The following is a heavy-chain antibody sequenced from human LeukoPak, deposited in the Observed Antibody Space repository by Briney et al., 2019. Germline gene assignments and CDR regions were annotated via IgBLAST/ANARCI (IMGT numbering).Heavy chain of an antibody. J-gene: IGHJ4*02. CDR2: IYPVDSRA. CDR3: ARAGVAVEGRLYYDY. Sequence: PGGSLRLSCTVSGFSFHYWIAWVRQKPGRGLEWMGIIYPVDSRATYNPSFQGQVTLSVDKSIDTAYLQWSTLKASDTATYYCARAGVAVEGRLYYDYWGQGSLVTVSS. CDR1: GFSFHYW. V-gene: IGHV5-51*01. D-gene: IGHD2/OR15-2a*01.